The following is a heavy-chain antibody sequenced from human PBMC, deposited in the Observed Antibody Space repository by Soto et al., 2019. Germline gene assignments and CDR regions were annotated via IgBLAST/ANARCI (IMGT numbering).Heavy chain of an antibody. J-gene: IGHJ6*02. CDR1: GYTFTGYY. D-gene: IGHD3-3*01. CDR2: INPNSGGT. Sequence: GASVKVSCKASGYTFTGYYMHWVRQAPGQGLEWMGWINPNSGGTNYAQKFQGRVTMTRDTSISTAYMELSRLRSDDTAVYYCASLDHSYYYYGMDVWGQGTTVTVSS. CDR3: ASLDHSYYYYGMDV. V-gene: IGHV1-2*02.